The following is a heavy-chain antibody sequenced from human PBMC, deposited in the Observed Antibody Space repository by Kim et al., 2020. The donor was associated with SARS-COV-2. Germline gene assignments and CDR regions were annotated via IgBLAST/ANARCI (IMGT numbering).Heavy chain of an antibody. V-gene: IGHV3-30*18. CDR1: GFTFSSYG. Sequence: GGSLRLSCAASGFTFSSYGMHWVRQAPGKGLEWVAVISYDGSNKYYADSVKGRFTISRDNSKNTLYLQMNSLRAEDTAVYYCAKVDPGGNIDYWGQGTLVTVSS. CDR3: AKVDPGGNIDY. D-gene: IGHD2-15*01. CDR2: ISYDGSNK. J-gene: IGHJ4*02.